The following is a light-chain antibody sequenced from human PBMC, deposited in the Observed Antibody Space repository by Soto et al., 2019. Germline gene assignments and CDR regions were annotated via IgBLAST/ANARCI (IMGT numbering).Light chain of an antibody. J-gene: IGKJ2*01. CDR3: QQYGSSPYT. CDR1: QSVRDSF. V-gene: IGKV3-20*01. CDR2: AAL. Sequence: EIVLTQSQDTLSLSPGDRATLSCRASQSVRDSFLAWYQQKPGQSPRRLIYAALSRATGIPERFSGSGSETDFTLTIYRLEPEDFAVYYCQQYGSSPYTFGQGTKLEIK.